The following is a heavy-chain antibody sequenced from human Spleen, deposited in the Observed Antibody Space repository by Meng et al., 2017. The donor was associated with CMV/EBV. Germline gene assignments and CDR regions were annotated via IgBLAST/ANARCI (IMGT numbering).Heavy chain of an antibody. CDR1: SC. D-gene: IGHD2-2*02. Sequence: SCIQSARQAPGIGMEWIGWIDHKGGGTNYAQRFQGSVPMTRDASTSTAYMELSSLRSDDTAVYYCAIHQGGYCSSTSCYTCCDFDIWGQGTMVTVSS. J-gene: IGHJ3*02. CDR3: AIHQGGYCSSTSCYTCCDFDI. V-gene: IGHV1-2*02. CDR2: IDHKGGGT.